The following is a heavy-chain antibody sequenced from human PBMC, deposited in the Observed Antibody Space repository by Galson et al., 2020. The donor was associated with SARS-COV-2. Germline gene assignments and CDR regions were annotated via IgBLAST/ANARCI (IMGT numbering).Heavy chain of an antibody. CDR1: GFTFSSYG. CDR3: AKDRPYGSGDYYYYGMDV. D-gene: IGHD3-10*01. J-gene: IGHJ6*02. CDR2: ISYDGSNK. Sequence: GGSLRLSCAASGFTFSSYGMHWVRQAPGKGLEWVAVISYDGSNKYYADSVKGRFTISRDKSKNTLYLQMNSLRAEDTAVYYCAKDRPYGSGDYYYYGMDVWGQGTTVTVSS. V-gene: IGHV3-30*18.